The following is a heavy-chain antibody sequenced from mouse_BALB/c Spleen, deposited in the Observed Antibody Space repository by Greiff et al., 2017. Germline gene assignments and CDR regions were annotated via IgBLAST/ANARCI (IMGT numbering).Heavy chain of an antibody. CDR2: ISYSGST. V-gene: IGHV3-2*02. CDR3: AREELYAMDY. CDR1: GYSITSDYA. J-gene: IGHJ4*01. Sequence: EVKLVESGPGLVKPSQSLSLTCTVTGYSITSDYAWNWIRQFPGNKLEWMGYISYSGSTSYNPSLKSRISITRDTSKNQFFLQLNSVTTEDTATYYCAREELYAMDYWGQGTSVTVSA.